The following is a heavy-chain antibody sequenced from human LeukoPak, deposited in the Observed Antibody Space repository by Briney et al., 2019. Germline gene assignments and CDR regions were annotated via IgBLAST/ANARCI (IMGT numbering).Heavy chain of an antibody. CDR2: IYYSGST. CDR1: GGSISSSSYY. V-gene: IGHV4-39*07. J-gene: IGHJ6*03. CDR3: ARGNNWNPRTTDYYYYMYV. Sequence: PSETLSLTCTVSGGSISSSSYYWGWIRQPPGKGLEWIGSIYYSGSTYYNPSLKSRVTISVDTSKNQFSLKLSSVTAADTAVYYCARGNNWNPRTTDYYYYMYVWGKGTTVTVSS. D-gene: IGHD1-20*01.